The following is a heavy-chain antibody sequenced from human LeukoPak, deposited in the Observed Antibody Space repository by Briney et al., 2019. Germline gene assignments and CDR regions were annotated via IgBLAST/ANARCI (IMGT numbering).Heavy chain of an antibody. V-gene: IGHV4-28*01. CDR1: GYSISSSNW. Sequence: SETLTLTCAVSGYSISSSNWWGWIRQPPGKGLEWAGYIYYSGSTYYNPSLKSRVTMSVDTSKNQFSLKLSSVTAVDTAVYYCARNVDTVMVGGGWFDPWGQGTLVTVSS. D-gene: IGHD5-18*01. J-gene: IGHJ5*02. CDR2: IYYSGST. CDR3: ARNVDTVMVGGGWFDP.